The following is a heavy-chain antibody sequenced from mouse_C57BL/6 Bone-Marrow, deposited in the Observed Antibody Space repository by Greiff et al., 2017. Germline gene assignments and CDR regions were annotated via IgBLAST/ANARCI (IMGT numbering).Heavy chain of an antibody. CDR2: ISDGGSYT. D-gene: IGHD1-1*01. V-gene: IGHV5-4*01. Sequence: EVHLVESGGGLVKPGGSLKLSCAASGFTFSSYAMSWVRQTPEKRLEWVATISDGGSYTYYPDNVKGRFTISRDNAKNNLYLQMSHLKSEDTAMYYCARDPYYYGFAYWGQGTLVTVSA. CDR1: GFTFSSYA. CDR3: ARDPYYYGFAY. J-gene: IGHJ3*01.